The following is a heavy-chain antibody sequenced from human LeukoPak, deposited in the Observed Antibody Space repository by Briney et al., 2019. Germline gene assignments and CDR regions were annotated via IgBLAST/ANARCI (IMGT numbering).Heavy chain of an antibody. Sequence: SETLSLTCAVYGGSFSGYYWSWTRQPPRKGLEWIGEINHSASANYNPSLKSRVTMSLDTSKNQFSLNLTSVTAADTAVYYCARVLFTEVDPFDIWGQGTMVTVSS. CDR1: GGSFSGYY. V-gene: IGHV4-34*01. CDR3: ARVLFTEVDPFDI. CDR2: INHSASA. J-gene: IGHJ3*02.